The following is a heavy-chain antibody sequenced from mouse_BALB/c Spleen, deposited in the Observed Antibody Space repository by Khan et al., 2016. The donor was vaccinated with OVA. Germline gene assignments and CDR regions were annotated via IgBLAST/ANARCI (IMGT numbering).Heavy chain of an antibody. CDR3: AGSITPVVAFYY. D-gene: IGHD1-1*01. J-gene: IGHJ2*01. Sequence: EVELVESGGGLVKPGGSLKLSCAASGLTFSSSAMSWVRQTPEKRLEWVATISTGGRKIYYADSVKGRFTISRDIAKNTLSLQMSSLRSEDTAMYYCAGSITPVVAFYYWGQGTTLTVSS. V-gene: IGHV5-9-1*01. CDR1: GLTFSSSA. CDR2: ISTGGRKI.